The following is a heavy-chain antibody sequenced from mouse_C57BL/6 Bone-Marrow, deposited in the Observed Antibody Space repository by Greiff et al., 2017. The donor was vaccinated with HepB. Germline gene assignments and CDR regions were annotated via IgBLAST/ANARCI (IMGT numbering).Heavy chain of an antibody. CDR2: IYPGSGST. D-gene: IGHD4-1*01. Sequence: QVQLQQPGAELVKPGASVKMSCKASGYTFTSYWITWVKQRPGQGLEWIGDIYPGSGSTNYNEKFKSKATLTVDTPSSPAYMQLSSLPSEDSAVYYCARTGTKFDYWGQGTTLTVSS. CDR1: GYTFTSYW. V-gene: IGHV1-55*01. CDR3: ARTGTKFDY. J-gene: IGHJ2*01.